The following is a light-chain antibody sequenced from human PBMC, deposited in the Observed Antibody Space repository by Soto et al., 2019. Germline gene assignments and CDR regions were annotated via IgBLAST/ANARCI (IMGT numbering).Light chain of an antibody. J-gene: IGKJ4*01. Sequence: DFHVSPPPGALSTTACDGVTITCRASQGIKNFLAWYQQKPGKAPKLLIYAASTLESGVPSRFSGSGSGTDFTLTISSLQPEDAAIYYCQKYNNSPLTFGRGTKVDIK. CDR2: AAS. CDR3: QKYNNSPLT. V-gene: IGKV1-27*01. CDR1: QGIKNF.